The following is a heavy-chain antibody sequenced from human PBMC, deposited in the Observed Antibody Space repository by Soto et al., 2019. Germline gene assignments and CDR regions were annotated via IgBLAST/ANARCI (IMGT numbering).Heavy chain of an antibody. V-gene: IGHV4-4*02. Sequence: PSETLSLTCAVSGGSISSSNWWRWVRQPPGEGLEWIGEIYHSGSTNYNPSLKSRVTISVDKSKNQFSLKLSSVTAADTAVYYCARDERSSSWYVRYYGMEVLGQGTTVIVSS. J-gene: IGHJ6*01. CDR2: IYHSGST. CDR3: ARDERSSSWYVRYYGMEV. D-gene: IGHD6-13*01. CDR1: GGSISSSNW.